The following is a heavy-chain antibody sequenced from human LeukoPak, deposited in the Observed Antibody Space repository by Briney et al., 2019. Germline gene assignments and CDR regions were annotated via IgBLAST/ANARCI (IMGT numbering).Heavy chain of an antibody. J-gene: IGHJ4*02. D-gene: IGHD5-24*01. Sequence: PSQTLYLNCTHPDGTISSHYSSWIRQPPGQGLEWLGYIYYSGSTNYTPSLKSRVTVSVDTSKNQFSLKLSSVTAADTAVYYCARAERWLQLPFDYWGQGTLVTVSS. CDR3: ARAERWLQLPFDY. V-gene: IGHV4-59*11. CDR2: IYYSGST. CDR1: DGTISSHY.